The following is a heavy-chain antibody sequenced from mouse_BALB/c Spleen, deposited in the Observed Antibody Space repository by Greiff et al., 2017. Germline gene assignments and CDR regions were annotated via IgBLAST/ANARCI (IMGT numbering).Heavy chain of an antibody. J-gene: IGHJ3*01. Sequence: VQLKQSGAELVRPGSSVKISCKASGYAFSSYWMNWVKQRPGQGLEWIGQIYPGDGDTNYNGKFKGKATLTADKSSSTAYMQLSSLTSEDSAVYFCASAYYGKRFFAYWGQGTLVTVSA. V-gene: IGHV1-80*01. CDR1: GYAFSSYW. D-gene: IGHD2-10*01. CDR3: ASAYYGKRFFAY. CDR2: IYPGDGDT.